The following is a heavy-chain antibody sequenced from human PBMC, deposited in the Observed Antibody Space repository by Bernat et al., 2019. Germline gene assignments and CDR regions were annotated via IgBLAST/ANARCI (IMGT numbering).Heavy chain of an antibody. Sequence: VQLVESGGGVVQPGGSLRLSCAASGFTFNTYGMQWVRQAPGKGLEWVANIKQDGSEKYYVDSVKGRFTISRDNAKNSLYLQMNSLRAEDTAVYYCARDSQIGELSQDWGQGTLVTVSS. CDR3: ARDSQIGELSQD. CDR1: GFTFNTYG. J-gene: IGHJ4*02. CDR2: IKQDGSEK. D-gene: IGHD3-10*01. V-gene: IGHV3-7*01.